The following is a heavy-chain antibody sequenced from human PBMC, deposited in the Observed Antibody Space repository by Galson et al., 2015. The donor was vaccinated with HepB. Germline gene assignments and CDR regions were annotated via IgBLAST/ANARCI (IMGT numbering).Heavy chain of an antibody. D-gene: IGHD3-3*01. CDR2: ISSYSGDT. Sequence: SVKVSCKASGYPFTSYGISWVRQAPGQGLEWMGWISSYSGDTNYAQKLQGRVTMTTDTSTSTAYMDLRSLRSDDTAVYFCARVVGAARVVIPVGMDVWGQGTTVTVSS. V-gene: IGHV1-18*04. J-gene: IGHJ6*02. CDR3: ARVVGAARVVIPVGMDV. CDR1: GYPFTSYG.